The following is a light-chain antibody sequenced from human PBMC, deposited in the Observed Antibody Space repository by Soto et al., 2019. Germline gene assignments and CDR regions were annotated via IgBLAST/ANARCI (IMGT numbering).Light chain of an antibody. Sequence: EIVLTQSPGTLSLSPGETATLSCRASQSINNNYLAWYQQKLGQAPRLLVYRASGRPGGIPDRFSGSGSGTDFTLTITRLEPEDFALYYCQQYGGSPYTFGQGTK. CDR2: RAS. CDR1: QSINNNY. CDR3: QQYGGSPYT. V-gene: IGKV3-20*01. J-gene: IGKJ2*01.